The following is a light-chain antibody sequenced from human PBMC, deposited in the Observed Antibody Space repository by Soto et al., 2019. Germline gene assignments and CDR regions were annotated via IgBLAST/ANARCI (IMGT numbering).Light chain of an antibody. CDR2: DSI. CDR3: QQYNNWHPIT. Sequence: EILITRSPAPLSVSLGERAALSCRASKSVSGNLACYQQKPGQAPRLVLFDSITRAPGIPSRFSGSGSGTEFTLTISSLQYEDFAVYYCQQYNNWHPITFGQGTRREIK. J-gene: IGKJ5*01. V-gene: IGKV3D-15*01. CDR1: KSVSGN.